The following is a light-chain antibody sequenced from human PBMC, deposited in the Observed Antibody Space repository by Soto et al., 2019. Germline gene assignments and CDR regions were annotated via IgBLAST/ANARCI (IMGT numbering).Light chain of an antibody. CDR2: TAS. CDR3: QKYDSAPPT. Sequence: DIQLTQSPSSLSASVGDRVTITCRASQGISYYLAWYQQKAGKVPKLLISTASTLQSGVPSRFSGSGSGTEFSLTITSLQPEDVATYYCQKYDSAPPTFGQGTQVEIK. CDR1: QGISYY. V-gene: IGKV1-27*01. J-gene: IGKJ1*01.